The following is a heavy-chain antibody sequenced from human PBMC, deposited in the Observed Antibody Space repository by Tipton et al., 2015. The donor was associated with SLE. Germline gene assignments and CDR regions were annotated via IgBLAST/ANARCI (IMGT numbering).Heavy chain of an antibody. V-gene: IGHV4-31*03. CDR3: ARGLEWLLSDS. J-gene: IGHJ4*02. CDR2: INYSGST. D-gene: IGHD3-3*01. Sequence: TLSLTCTVSGASVSSADYYWNWIRQHPVKGLEWIGYINYSGSTVYNPSLKSRVSMSVDTSKNQFSLKLNSVTAADMAIYFCARGLEWLLSDSWGQGALVTVSS. CDR1: GASVSSADYY.